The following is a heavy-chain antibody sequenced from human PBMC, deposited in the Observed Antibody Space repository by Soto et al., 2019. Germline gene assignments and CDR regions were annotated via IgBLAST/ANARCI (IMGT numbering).Heavy chain of an antibody. V-gene: IGHV1-18*01. CDR3: ARDGSGSYYTFYYYGMDV. CDR1: GYTFTSYG. Sequence: AASVKVSCKASGYTFTSYGISWVRQAPGQGLEWMGWISAYNGNTNYAQKLQGRVTMTTDTFTSTAYMELRSLRSDDTAVYYCARDGSGSYYTFYYYGMDVWGQGTTVTVSS. CDR2: ISAYNGNT. D-gene: IGHD3-10*01. J-gene: IGHJ6*02.